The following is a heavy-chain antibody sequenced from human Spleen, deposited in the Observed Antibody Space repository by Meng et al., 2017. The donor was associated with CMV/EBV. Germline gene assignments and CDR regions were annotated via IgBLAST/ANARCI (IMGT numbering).Heavy chain of an antibody. CDR3: ATLSNWYSEFYFDN. V-gene: IGHV4-39*07. D-gene: IGHD6-13*01. J-gene: IGHJ4*02. CDR1: DDSINSMSYY. CDR2: VYYSGST. Sequence: SETLSLTCIVSDDSINSMSYYWGWIRQPPGKGLEWIGSVYYSGSTYYNPSLKSRVTISVDRSKNQFSLRLSSVTAADTAMYYCATLSNWYSEFYFDNWGQGTLVTVSS.